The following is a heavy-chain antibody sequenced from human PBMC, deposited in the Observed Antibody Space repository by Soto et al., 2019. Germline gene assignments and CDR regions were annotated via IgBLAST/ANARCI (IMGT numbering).Heavy chain of an antibody. D-gene: IGHD3-10*01. CDR2: ISHEGNRN. CDR3: AKDRRGSGQRWDMGV. Sequence: QVQLVESGGGGDQPGGSLRASWPAPGFDFSDYAMHGVPQAPGMGLDWAAVISHEGNRNYSAASVKGRITVSRDNSRKPVILQMDSLISEDTGVYYCAKDRRGSGQRWDMGVWGQGTTVTVSS. J-gene: IGHJ6*02. CDR1: GFDFSDYA. V-gene: IGHV3-30*18.